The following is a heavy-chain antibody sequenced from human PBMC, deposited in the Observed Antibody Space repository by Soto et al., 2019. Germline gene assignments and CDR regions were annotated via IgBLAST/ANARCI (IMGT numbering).Heavy chain of an antibody. CDR2: ISSGSSTI. V-gene: IGHV3-48*01. CDR3: AKTYSSGGGAFDV. CDR1: GFTFSSYS. D-gene: IGHD6-25*01. Sequence: PGGSLRLSCAASGFTFSSYSMNWVRQAPGKGLEWVSYISSGSSTIYYADSVKGRFTISRDNAQNSLYLQMNSLRAEDTAVYYCAKTYSSGGGAFDVWGQGTIVTVSS. J-gene: IGHJ3*01.